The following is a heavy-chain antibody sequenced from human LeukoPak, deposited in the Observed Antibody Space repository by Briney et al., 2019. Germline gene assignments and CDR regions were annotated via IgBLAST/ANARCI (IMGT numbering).Heavy chain of an antibody. Sequence: QSGGSLRLSCEASGFTFSSYGIHWVRQAPGKGLEWVAAISNDGSNKYYADSVKGRFTISRDNSKNTLYLQMNSLRAEDTAVYYCAKEIYYGSGSYPDYWGQGTLVIVSS. V-gene: IGHV3-30*18. J-gene: IGHJ4*02. D-gene: IGHD3-10*01. CDR3: AKEIYYGSGSYPDY. CDR2: ISNDGSNK. CDR1: GFTFSSYG.